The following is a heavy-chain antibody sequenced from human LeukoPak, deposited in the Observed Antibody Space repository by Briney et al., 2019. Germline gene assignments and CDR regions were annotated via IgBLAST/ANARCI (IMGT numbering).Heavy chain of an antibody. CDR1: GFTLTSYG. Sequence: PGRSLRLYYAPPGFTLTSYGIHWVGQAPGKGLQGVAVIWYDGSNKYYADSVKGRFTISRDNSKNTLFLQINSLTAEETAVYYCARGSYSSGWYSDYWGQGTLVTVSS. V-gene: IGHV3-33*01. CDR2: IWYDGSNK. D-gene: IGHD6-19*01. J-gene: IGHJ4*02. CDR3: ARGSYSSGWYSDY.